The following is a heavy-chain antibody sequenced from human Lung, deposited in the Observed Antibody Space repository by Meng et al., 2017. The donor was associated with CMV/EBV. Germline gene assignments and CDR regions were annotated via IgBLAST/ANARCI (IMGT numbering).Heavy chain of an antibody. V-gene: IGHV3-30*02. CDR3: AKDRIAVVPKGGLIRPRVDYYYGMDV. CDR1: GFTFSRNA. D-gene: IGHD6-19*01. CDR2: IRYDGSNK. Sequence: GGSXRLXCVASGFTFSRNAMHWVRQAPGKGLEWVAFIRYDGSNKYYADSVKGRFTISRDNSKNTVYVQMNSLRAEDTAVYYCAKDRIAVVPKGGLIRPRVDYYYGMDVWGQGTXVTCSS. J-gene: IGHJ6*02.